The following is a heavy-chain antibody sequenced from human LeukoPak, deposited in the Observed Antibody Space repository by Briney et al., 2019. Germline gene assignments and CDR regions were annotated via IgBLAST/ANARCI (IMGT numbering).Heavy chain of an antibody. Sequence: PGGSLRLSCAASGLTFSNYAMSWVRQAPGKGLEWVSTISGSGGSTFYADSVRGRFTISRDNSKNTLYLQMNSLRAEDTAVYFCAKADYINYPPYYWGQGTLVTVSS. J-gene: IGHJ4*02. V-gene: IGHV3-23*01. D-gene: IGHD4-11*01. CDR3: AKADYINYPPYY. CDR1: GLTFSNYA. CDR2: ISGSGGST.